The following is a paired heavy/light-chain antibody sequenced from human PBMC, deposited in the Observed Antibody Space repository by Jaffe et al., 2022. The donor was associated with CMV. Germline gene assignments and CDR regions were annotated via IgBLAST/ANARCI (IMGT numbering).Light chain of an antibody. CDR1: SSNIGSNF. V-gene: IGLV1-51*02. Sequence: QSVVTQTPSVSAAPGVKVTISCSGGSSNIGSNFVSWYQQFPGTAPKLLIYSNDQRPSGIPDRFSGSKSGTTATLDITGLQTGDEADYYCGAWDTSLGGEVFGGGTKVTVL. CDR3: GAWDTSLGGEV. J-gene: IGLJ3*02. CDR2: SND.
Heavy chain of an antibody. V-gene: IGHV3-72*01. D-gene: IGHD5-18*01. CDR3: ASGYFFH. CDR2: SRNLGSGYFT. CDR1: GFTFRDHC. Sequence: EVQLVESGGGLVQPGGSLRLSCAASGFTFRDHCMDWVRQAPGKGLEWVARSRNLGSGYFTEYAASLKGRFTISRDDSKNSLYLHLNSLKNEDTAVYYCASGYFFHWGPGTLVSVSS. J-gene: IGHJ1*01.